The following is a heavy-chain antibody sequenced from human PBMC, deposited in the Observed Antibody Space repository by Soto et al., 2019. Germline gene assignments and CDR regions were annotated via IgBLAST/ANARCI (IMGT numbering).Heavy chain of an antibody. J-gene: IGHJ5*02. CDR3: ARSGEAYYDVLTGYYKGSWFDP. CDR1: GGSFSYYA. D-gene: IGHD3-9*01. CDR2: IIPLFGTT. Sequence: QVQLVQSGAGVRRTGSSVKVSCKASGGSFSYYAFSWVRQGPGQGLEWMGGIIPLFGTTKYAQTFQGRVTITADESTKIVYMELSSLRSEDTAVYYCARSGEAYYDVLTGYYKGSWFDPWGQGTLVTVSS. V-gene: IGHV1-69*01.